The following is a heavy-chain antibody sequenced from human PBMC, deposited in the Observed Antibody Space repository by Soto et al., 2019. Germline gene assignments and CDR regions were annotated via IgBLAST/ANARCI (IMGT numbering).Heavy chain of an antibody. CDR3: ARAQFYSGSGNYNNLMFDA. Sequence: PSETLSLTCAVSGGSVSGAGYSWSWIRQTPGGGLDWIGYIYHSGTTYCNPSLKTRLTMSLDRSNNKFSLTLNSVTAADTALYFCARAQFYSGSGNYNNLMFDAWGKGTQVTVSS. CDR2: IYHSGTT. J-gene: IGHJ5*02. V-gene: IGHV4-30-2*01. D-gene: IGHD3-10*01. CDR1: GGSVSGAGYS.